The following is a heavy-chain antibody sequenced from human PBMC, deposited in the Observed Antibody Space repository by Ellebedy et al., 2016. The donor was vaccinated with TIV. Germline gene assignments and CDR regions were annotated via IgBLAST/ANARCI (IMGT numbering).Heavy chain of an antibody. J-gene: IGHJ6*02. D-gene: IGHD6-6*01. CDR1: GYTFTNYY. CDR3: AREDLLSSSSSDHYGMDV. Sequence: AASVKVSCKVSGYTFTNYYMHWVRQAPGQGLEWMGIIEPSGGTTIYAQKFQGRVTMTRDTSTITVYMELSSLRSEDTAVYYCAREDLLSSSSSDHYGMDVWGQGTTVTVSS. CDR2: IEPSGGTT. V-gene: IGHV1-46*01.